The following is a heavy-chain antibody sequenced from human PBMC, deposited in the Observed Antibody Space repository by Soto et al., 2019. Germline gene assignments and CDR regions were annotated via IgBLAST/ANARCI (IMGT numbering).Heavy chain of an antibody. CDR3: AQDRGCSGSTCYQAY. V-gene: IGHV3-23*01. CDR2: ISGSRGSTT. D-gene: IGHD2-2*01. Sequence: VGSLRLSCAASGFTFSDYGLSWVRQAPGKGLEWVSSISGSRGSTTYYAGSVKGRFTISRDNSKNTLYLQMNSLRVEDTAVYYCAQDRGCSGSTCYQAYWGPGTLVTVSS. J-gene: IGHJ4*02. CDR1: GFTFSDYG.